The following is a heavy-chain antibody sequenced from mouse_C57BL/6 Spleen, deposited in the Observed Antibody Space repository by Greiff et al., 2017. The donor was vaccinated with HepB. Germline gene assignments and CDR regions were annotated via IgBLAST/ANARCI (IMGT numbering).Heavy chain of an antibody. D-gene: IGHD2-5*01. CDR1: GFTFSDYG. J-gene: IGHJ3*01. Sequence: EVQLVESGGGLVKPGGSLKLSCAASGFTFSDYGMHWVRQAPEKGLEWVAYISSGSSTTYYADTVKGRFTISRDNAKNTLFLQMTSLRSEDTAMYYCANAYYSNAWFAYWGQGTLVTVSA. CDR2: ISSGSSTT. V-gene: IGHV5-17*01. CDR3: ANAYYSNAWFAY.